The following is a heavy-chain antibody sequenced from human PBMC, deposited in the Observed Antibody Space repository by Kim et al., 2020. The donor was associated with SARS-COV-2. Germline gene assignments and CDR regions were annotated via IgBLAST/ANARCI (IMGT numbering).Heavy chain of an antibody. V-gene: IGHV4-39*01. J-gene: IGHJ4*02. CDR2: IYYSGST. CDR1: GGSISSSSYY. Sequence: SETLSLTCTVSGGSISSSSYYWGWIRQPPGKGLEWIGSIYYSGSTYYNPSLKSRVTISVDTSKNQFSLKLSSVTAADTAVYYCARLAYDILTGYYYFDYWGQGTLVTVSS. CDR3: ARLAYDILTGYYYFDY. D-gene: IGHD3-9*01.